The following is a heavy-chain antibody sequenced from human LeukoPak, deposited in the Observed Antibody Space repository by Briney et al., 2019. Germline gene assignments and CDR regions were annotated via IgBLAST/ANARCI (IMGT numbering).Heavy chain of an antibody. Sequence: GGSLRLSCAASGFTFSSYGMSWVRQAPGKGLEWVSLIYSGGSTYYADSVKGRFTISRDNSKNTLYLQMNSLRAEDTAVYYCARASSAAAGTYYYYMDVWGKGTTVTISS. V-gene: IGHV3-66*01. J-gene: IGHJ6*03. D-gene: IGHD6-13*01. CDR1: GFTFSSYG. CDR2: IYSGGST. CDR3: ARASSAAAGTYYYYMDV.